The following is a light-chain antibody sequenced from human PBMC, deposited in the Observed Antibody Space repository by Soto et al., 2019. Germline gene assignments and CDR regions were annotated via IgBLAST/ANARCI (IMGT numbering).Light chain of an antibody. J-gene: IGKJ4*01. CDR3: QQVNVYPST. CDR2: DAS. V-gene: IGKV3-15*01. Sequence: DIVMTQSPATLSVSPGERATLSCRASQSVSSNLAWYQQKPGQAPRLLIYDASTRATDIPARFSGSGSGTEFTLTISSLQPEDFATYYCQQVNVYPSTFGGGTKV. CDR1: QSVSSN.